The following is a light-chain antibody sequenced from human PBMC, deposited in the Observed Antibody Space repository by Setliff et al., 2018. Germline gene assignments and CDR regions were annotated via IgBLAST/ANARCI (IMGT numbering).Light chain of an antibody. CDR3: TSYAGSNNYV. CDR2: DVS. CDR1: SSDVGAYDY. Sequence: QSALAQPASVSGSPGQSIAISCTGTSSDVGAYDYVSWYQQHPDRAPKLMIYDVSKRPSGVSNRFSGSKSGNTASLTVSVLQAEDEADYYCTSYAGSNNYVFGTGTKVTVL. J-gene: IGLJ1*01. V-gene: IGLV2-14*01.